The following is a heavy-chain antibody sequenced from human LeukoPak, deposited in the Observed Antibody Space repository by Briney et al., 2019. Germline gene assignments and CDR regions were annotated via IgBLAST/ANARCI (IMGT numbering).Heavy chain of an antibody. J-gene: IGHJ4*02. V-gene: IGHV3-64D*06. CDR3: VKENSENYYGGGDY. D-gene: IGHD1-26*01. CDR1: GXTFSSYA. CDR2: ISSIGGST. Sequence: GGSLRLSCSASGXTFSSYAMHWVRQAPGKGLEYVSAISSIGGSTYYADSVKGRFTISRDNSKNTLYLQMSALRAEDTAVYYCVKENSENYYGGGDYWGQGTLVTVSS.